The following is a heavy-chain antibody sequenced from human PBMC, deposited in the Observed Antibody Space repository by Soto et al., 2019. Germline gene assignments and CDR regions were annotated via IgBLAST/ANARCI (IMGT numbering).Heavy chain of an antibody. Sequence: ASVKVSCTASGYTFASYAMHWVRQAPGQRLEWMGWINAGNGNTKYSQKFQGRVTITRDTSASTAYMELSSLRSEDTAVYYCARDGVLRGWYLDWFDPWGQGTLVTVSS. V-gene: IGHV1-3*01. CDR3: ARDGVLRGWYLDWFDP. CDR1: GYTFASYA. CDR2: INAGNGNT. D-gene: IGHD6-19*01. J-gene: IGHJ5*02.